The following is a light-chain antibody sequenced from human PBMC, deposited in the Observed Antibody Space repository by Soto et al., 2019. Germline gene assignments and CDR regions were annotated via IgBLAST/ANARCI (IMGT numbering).Light chain of an antibody. V-gene: IGKV1-5*01. CDR2: DAT. J-gene: IGKJ1*01. Sequence: DIQMTQSPPTLSASVGDRVTITCRASQGIVRWLAWYQQKPGKAPKLLIYDATSLESGVPSRFSGSGAGTEFTLIISSLQPDDFATYYGQHSVGFSRTFGQGTKVET. CDR1: QGIVRW. CDR3: QHSVGFSRT.